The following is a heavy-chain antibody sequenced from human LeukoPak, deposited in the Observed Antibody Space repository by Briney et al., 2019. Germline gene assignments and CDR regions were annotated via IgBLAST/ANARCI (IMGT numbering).Heavy chain of an antibody. CDR2: INHSGST. CDR1: GGSFSGYY. V-gene: IGHV4-34*01. J-gene: IGHJ4*02. CDR3: ARASGKILDY. D-gene: IGHD3-10*01. Sequence: SETLSLTCAVYGGSFSGYYWSWIRQPPGKGLEWIGEINHSGSTNYNPSLKSRVTISVDTSKDQFSLKLSSVTAADTAVYYCARASGKILDYWGQGTLVTVSS.